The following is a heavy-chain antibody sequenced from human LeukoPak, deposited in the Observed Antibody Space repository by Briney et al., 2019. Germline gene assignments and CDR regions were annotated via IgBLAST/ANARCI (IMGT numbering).Heavy chain of an antibody. CDR1: GGSFSGYY. Sequence: SETLSLTCAVYGGSFSGYYWNWIRQPPGKGLEWIGEINHSGSTNYNPSLKSRVTISVDTSKNQFSLKLSSVTAADTAVYYCARRHYSGSYRNFDYWGQGTLVTVSS. CDR2: INHSGST. CDR3: ARRHYSGSYRNFDY. D-gene: IGHD1-26*01. J-gene: IGHJ4*02. V-gene: IGHV4-34*01.